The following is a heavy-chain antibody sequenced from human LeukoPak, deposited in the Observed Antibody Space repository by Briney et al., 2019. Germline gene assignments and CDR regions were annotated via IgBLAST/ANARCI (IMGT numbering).Heavy chain of an antibody. D-gene: IGHD3-16*01. CDR3: ARDYAVGESFDI. V-gene: IGHV3-74*01. CDR1: GFTFSNYW. Sequence: QPGGSLRLSCAASGFTFSNYWMHWVRQAPGEGLVWVSRITSDGSSTSHADSVKGRFTISRDNAKNTLYLQMNSLRAEDTAVYYRARDYAVGESFDIWGQGTLVTVSS. CDR2: ITSDGSST. J-gene: IGHJ3*02.